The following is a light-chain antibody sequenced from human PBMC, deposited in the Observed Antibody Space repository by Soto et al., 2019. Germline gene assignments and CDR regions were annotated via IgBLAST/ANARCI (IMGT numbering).Light chain of an antibody. CDR3: AAWDDSLNGQV. CDR1: SSNIGNNA. Sequence: QSVLTQPPSVSEAPRQRVTISCSGSSSNIGNNAVNWYQQLPGKAPKLLIYYDDLLPSGVSDRFSGSKSGTSASLAIGGLQSEDEADYYCAAWDDSLNGQVFGTGTKVTVL. V-gene: IGLV1-36*01. CDR2: YDD. J-gene: IGLJ1*01.